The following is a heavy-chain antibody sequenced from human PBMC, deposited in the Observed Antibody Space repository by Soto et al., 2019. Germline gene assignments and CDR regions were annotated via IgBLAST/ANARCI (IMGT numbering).Heavy chain of an antibody. CDR3: AKDPGHIVATSTDY. V-gene: IGHV3-23*01. D-gene: IGHD5-12*01. CDR2: ISGSGGST. J-gene: IGHJ4*02. CDR1: GFTFSSYA. Sequence: GGSLRLSCAASGFTFSSYAMSWVRQAPWEGLEWVSAISGSGGSTYYADSVKGRFTISRDNSKNTLSLQMNSLRAEDTAVYYCAKDPGHIVATSTDYWGQGTLVTVSS.